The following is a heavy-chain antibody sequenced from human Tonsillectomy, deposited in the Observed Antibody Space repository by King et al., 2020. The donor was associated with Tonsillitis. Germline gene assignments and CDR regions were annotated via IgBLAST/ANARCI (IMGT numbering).Heavy chain of an antibody. CDR2: IYDSAHT. V-gene: IGHV4-31*03. J-gene: IGHJ5*02. CDR1: GGSFSGDDYY. D-gene: IGHD2-15*01. CDR3: GRYEGGVFDL. Sequence: VQLQESGPGLVKPSQTLSLSCTVSGGSFSGDDYYCSWIRQHPGKGLEWIGYIYDSAHTYYNPSLKSRLSITVDTSKNQFSLKLSSVTAADTAVYYCGRYEGGVFDLWGQGTLVTVSS.